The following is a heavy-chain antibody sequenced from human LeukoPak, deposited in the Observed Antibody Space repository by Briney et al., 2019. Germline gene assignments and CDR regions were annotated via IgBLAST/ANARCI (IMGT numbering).Heavy chain of an antibody. CDR1: GGSISSYY. Sequence: SETLSLTCTVSGGSISSYYWSWIRQTPGKGLEWIGYIYYSGSTNYNPSLKSRVIISVDTFKNQFSLKLSSVTAADTAVYYCARVEGYCSSTSCYWFDPWGQGTLVTVSS. CDR2: IYYSGST. D-gene: IGHD2-2*01. J-gene: IGHJ5*02. CDR3: ARVEGYCSSTSCYWFDP. V-gene: IGHV4-59*08.